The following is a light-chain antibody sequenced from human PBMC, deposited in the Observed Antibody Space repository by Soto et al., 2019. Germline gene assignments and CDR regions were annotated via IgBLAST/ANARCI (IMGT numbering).Light chain of an antibody. CDR2: GNS. V-gene: IGLV1-40*01. CDR3: QSYDSSLSGLV. CDR1: SSNIGAGYD. Sequence: QSVLTQPPSVSGAPGQRVTISCTGSSSNIGAGYDVHWYQQLPGTAPKLLIYGNSNRPSGVPDRFSGSKSGTSASLAITGLRAAYEAEDPYQSYDSSLSGLVFGGGTQLTLL. J-gene: IGLJ3*02.